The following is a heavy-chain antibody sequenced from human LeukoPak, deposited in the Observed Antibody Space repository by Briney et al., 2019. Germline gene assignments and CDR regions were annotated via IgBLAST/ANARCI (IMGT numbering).Heavy chain of an antibody. V-gene: IGHV3-21*01. CDR1: GFTFSSYS. D-gene: IGHD3-3*01. CDR3: ARGGRIFGVVPLDY. CDR2: ISSSSSYI. Sequence: GGSLRLSCAAAGFTFSSYSMNWVRQAPGKGLEWVSSISSSSSYIYYADSVKGRFTISRDNAKNSLYLQMNSLRAEDTAMYYCARGGRIFGVVPLDYWGQGTLVTVSS. J-gene: IGHJ4*02.